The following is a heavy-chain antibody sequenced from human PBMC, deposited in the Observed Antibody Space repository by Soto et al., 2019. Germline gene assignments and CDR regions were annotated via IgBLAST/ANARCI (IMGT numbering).Heavy chain of an antibody. D-gene: IGHD2-2*01. J-gene: IGHJ4*02. CDR3: ARAFCSPTSCSSNY. CDR1: GYTFTSYD. Sequence: ASVKVSCKASGYTFTSYDINWVRQATGQVLEWMGWMNPKSGNTGYEQKFQGRVTMTRDTSISTAYMELSRLRSDDTAVYYCARAFCSPTSCSSNYWGQGTLVTVSS. V-gene: IGHV1-8*01. CDR2: MNPKSGNT.